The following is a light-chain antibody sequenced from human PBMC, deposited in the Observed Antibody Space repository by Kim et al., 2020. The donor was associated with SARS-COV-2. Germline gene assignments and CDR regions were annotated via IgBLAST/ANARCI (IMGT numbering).Light chain of an antibody. Sequence: ASVGDRVTITCRASQSISNYLTWYQHKPGKAPKLLIFAASTLLRGVPSRFAGTGSGADFTLTISNLQPEDFATYYCQQNYIVPLTFGGGTKVDIK. V-gene: IGKV1-39*01. CDR3: QQNYIVPLT. CDR1: QSISNY. J-gene: IGKJ4*01. CDR2: AAS.